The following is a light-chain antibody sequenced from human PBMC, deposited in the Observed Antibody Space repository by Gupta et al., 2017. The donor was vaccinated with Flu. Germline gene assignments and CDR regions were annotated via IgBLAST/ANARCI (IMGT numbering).Light chain of an antibody. CDR2: DAS. CDR1: QDISNY. V-gene: IGKV1-33*01. Sequence: DIQMTQSPSSLSASVGDRVTITCQASQDISNYLNWYQQKPGKAPKLLIYDASNLETGVPSRFSGSGSGTDFTFTISSLQPEDIATYYCQQDDNLPLTFGGGTKVEI. J-gene: IGKJ4*01. CDR3: QQDDNLPLT.